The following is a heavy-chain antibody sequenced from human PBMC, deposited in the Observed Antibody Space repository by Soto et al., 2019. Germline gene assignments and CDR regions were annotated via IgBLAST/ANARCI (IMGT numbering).Heavy chain of an antibody. CDR3: ARDPLFYGSGSPGY. V-gene: IGHV4-34*01. J-gene: IGHJ4*02. CDR1: GGSFSGYY. Sequence: SETLSLTCAVHGGSFSGYYWSWIRQPPGKGLEWIGEINHSGSTNYNPSLKSRVTISVDTSKNQFSLKLSSVTAADTAVYYCARDPLFYGSGSPGYWGQGTLVTVSS. CDR2: INHSGST. D-gene: IGHD3-10*01.